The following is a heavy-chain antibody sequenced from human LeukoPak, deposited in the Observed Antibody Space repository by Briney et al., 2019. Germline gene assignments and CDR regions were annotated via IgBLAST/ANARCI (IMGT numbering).Heavy chain of an antibody. Sequence: ASVKVPCTVSGYTLTELSMHWVRQAPGKGLEWMGGFDPEDGETIYAQKFQGRVTMTEDTSTDTAYMELSSFRSEDTAVYYCASLRVGLNYDFCWGQGTLVTVSS. J-gene: IGHJ4*02. V-gene: IGHV1-24*01. D-gene: IGHD3-3*01. CDR1: GYTLTELS. CDR2: FDPEDGET. CDR3: ASLRVGLNYDFC.